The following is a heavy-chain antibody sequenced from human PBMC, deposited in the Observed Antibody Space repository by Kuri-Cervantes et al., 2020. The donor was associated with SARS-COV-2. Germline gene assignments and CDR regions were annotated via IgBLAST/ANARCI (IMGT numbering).Heavy chain of an antibody. CDR1: GGSISSSSYY. V-gene: IGHV4-39*02. CDR3: ARDCSSTSCPGEQNMDV. Sequence: SETLSLTCTVSGGSISSSSYYWGWIRQPPGKGLEWIGSIYYGGSTYYNPSLKSRVTISVDTSKNQFSLKLSSVTAADTAVYYCARDCSSTSCPGEQNMDVWGKGTTVTVSS. CDR2: IYYGGST. D-gene: IGHD2-2*01. J-gene: IGHJ6*03.